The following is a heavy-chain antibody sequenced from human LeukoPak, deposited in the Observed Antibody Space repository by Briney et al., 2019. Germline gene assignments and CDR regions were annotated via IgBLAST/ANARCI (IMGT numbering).Heavy chain of an antibody. D-gene: IGHD6-13*01. Sequence: HPGGSLRLSCAASGFTFSSYAMSWVRQAPGKGLEWVSAISGSGGSTYYADSVKGRFTISRDNSKNTLYPQMNSLRAEDTAVYYCAKLPLRDSKFIPGIAAAGGGYWGQGTLVTVSS. J-gene: IGHJ4*02. CDR2: ISGSGGST. V-gene: IGHV3-23*01. CDR1: GFTFSSYA. CDR3: AKLPLRDSKFIPGIAAAGGGY.